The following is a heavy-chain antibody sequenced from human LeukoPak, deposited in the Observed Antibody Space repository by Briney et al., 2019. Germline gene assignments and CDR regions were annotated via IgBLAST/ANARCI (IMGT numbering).Heavy chain of an antibody. CDR3: ARAGRWEGRPHAFDI. CDR2: IYYSGIS. J-gene: IGHJ3*02. Sequence: SETVSLTCTVSGGSISSYYWSWIRQPPGKGLEWIGYIYYSGISNYNPPLKSRVTISVDTSKNQFSLKLSSVTAADTAVYYCARAGRWEGRPHAFDIWGQGTMVTVSS. CDR1: GGSISSYY. V-gene: IGHV4-59*01. D-gene: IGHD1-26*01.